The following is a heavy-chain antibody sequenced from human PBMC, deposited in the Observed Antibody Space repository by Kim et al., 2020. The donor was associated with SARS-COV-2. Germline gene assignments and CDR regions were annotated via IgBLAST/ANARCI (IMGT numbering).Heavy chain of an antibody. D-gene: IGHD2-21*01. V-gene: IGHV1-3*04. CDR1: GYTFTNYG. J-gene: IGHJ3*02. Sequence: ASVKVSCKSSGYTFTNYGLHWVRQAPGQGPEWMGWISTGTTETIKLKKFQGRITITKDTSASTAYMELTSLTSEDTAVYFCARDSARAPYPFDIWGQGTM. CDR3: ARDSARAPYPFDI. CDR2: ISTGTTET.